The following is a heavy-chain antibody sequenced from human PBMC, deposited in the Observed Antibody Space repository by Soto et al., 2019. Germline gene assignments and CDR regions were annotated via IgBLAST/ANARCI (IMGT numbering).Heavy chain of an antibody. CDR1: GGSISSYY. Sequence: SETLSLTCTVSGGSISSYYWSWIRQPPGKGLEWIAYIYYSGSTNYNPSLKSRVTISVDTSKNQFSLKLSSVTAADTAVYYCARGGCSGGSCYSNYYYGMDVWGQGTTVTVSS. V-gene: IGHV4-59*01. J-gene: IGHJ6*02. CDR3: ARGGCSGGSCYSNYYYGMDV. CDR2: IYYSGST. D-gene: IGHD2-15*01.